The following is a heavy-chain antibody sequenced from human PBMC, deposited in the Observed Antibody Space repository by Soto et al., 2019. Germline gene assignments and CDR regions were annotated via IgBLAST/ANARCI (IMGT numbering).Heavy chain of an antibody. CDR2: IYHSGST. CDR3: ATFDAVTTGDL. D-gene: IGHD4-17*01. Sequence: SETLSLTCTVSGGSISSGDYYWSWIRQPPGKGLEWIGHIYHSGSTNYNPSLRSRVIISVDTSKNQFFLKLSSVTAADTAVYFCATFDAVTTGDLWGQGTLVTVSS. V-gene: IGHV4-30-4*01. CDR1: GGSISSGDYY. J-gene: IGHJ4*02.